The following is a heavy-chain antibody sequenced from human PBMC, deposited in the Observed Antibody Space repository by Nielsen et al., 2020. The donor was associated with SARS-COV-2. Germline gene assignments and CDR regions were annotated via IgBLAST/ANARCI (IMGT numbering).Heavy chain of an antibody. V-gene: IGHV4-30-2*01. CDR3: ARGGRITFGGADDAFDI. J-gene: IGHJ3*02. CDR1: SGSISSGGYS. Sequence: SETLSLTCAVSSGSISSGGYSWSWIRQPPGKGLEWIGYIYHSGRTYYNPSLKSRVTISVDRSKNQFSLKLSSVTAADTAVYYCARGGRITFGGADDAFDIWGQGTMVTVSS. D-gene: IGHD3-16*01. CDR2: IYHSGRT.